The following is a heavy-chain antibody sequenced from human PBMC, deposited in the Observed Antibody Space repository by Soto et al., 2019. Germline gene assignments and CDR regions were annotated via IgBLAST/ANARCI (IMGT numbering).Heavy chain of an antibody. D-gene: IGHD6-13*01. Sequence: EVQLLESGGGLVQPGGSLRLSCAASGFTFSSYAMSWVRQAPGKGLEWVSAISGSGGSTYYADSVKGRFTISRDNSKNTLYPQMNSLRAEDRAVYYCAKAAIPGIAAAGVDYWGQGTLVTVSS. CDR3: AKAAIPGIAAAGVDY. J-gene: IGHJ4*02. CDR1: GFTFSSYA. CDR2: ISGSGGST. V-gene: IGHV3-23*01.